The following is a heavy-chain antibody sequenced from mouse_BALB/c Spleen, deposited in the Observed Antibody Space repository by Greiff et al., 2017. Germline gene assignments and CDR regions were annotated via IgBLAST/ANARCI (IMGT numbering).Heavy chain of an antibody. Sequence: EVMLVESGGGLVKPGGSLKLSCAASGFTFSSYAMSWVRQTPEKRLEWVASISSGGSTYYPDSVKGRFTISRDNARNILYLQMSSLRSEDTAMYYCARGSPLYYDFMDYWGQGTSVTVSS. CDR2: ISSGGST. J-gene: IGHJ4*01. CDR3: ARGSPLYYDFMDY. CDR1: GFTFSSYA. V-gene: IGHV5-6-5*01. D-gene: IGHD2-4*01.